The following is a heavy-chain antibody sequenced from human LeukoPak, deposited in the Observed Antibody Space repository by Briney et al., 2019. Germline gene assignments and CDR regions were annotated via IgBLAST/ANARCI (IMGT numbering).Heavy chain of an antibody. D-gene: IGHD3-3*01. CDR2: INHSGST. V-gene: IGHV4-34*01. Sequence: SETLSLTCAVYGGSFSGYYWSWIRQPPGKGLEWIGEINHSGSTNYNPSLKSRVTISVDTSKNQFSLKLSSVTAADTAVYYCARLNDFWSGYPNYYYGMDVWGQGTTVTVSS. J-gene: IGHJ6*02. CDR1: GGSFSGYY. CDR3: ARLNDFWSGYPNYYYGMDV.